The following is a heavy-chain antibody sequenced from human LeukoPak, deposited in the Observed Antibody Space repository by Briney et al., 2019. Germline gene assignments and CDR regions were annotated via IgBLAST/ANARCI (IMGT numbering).Heavy chain of an antibody. CDR1: GFTFSSYE. CDR2: ISSSDSTI. J-gene: IGHJ4*02. V-gene: IGHV3-48*03. Sequence: GGSLRLSCAASGFTFSSYEMNWVRQAPGKGLEWVSYISSSDSTIYYADSVKGRFTISRDNAKNSLYLQMNSLRAGDTAVYYCARTIELATISYFDYWGQGTLVTVSS. D-gene: IGHD5-24*01. CDR3: ARTIELATISYFDY.